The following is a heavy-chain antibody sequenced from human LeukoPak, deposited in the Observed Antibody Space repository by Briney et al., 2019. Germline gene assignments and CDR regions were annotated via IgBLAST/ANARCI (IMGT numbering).Heavy chain of an antibody. D-gene: IGHD3-22*01. CDR3: AILGIAYYYDSSGINDAFDI. CDR2: IIPICGTA. Sequence: ASVKVSCKASGYTFTSYGISWVRQAPGQGLEWIGRIIPICGTANYAQKFQGRVTITTDESTSTAYMELSSLRSEDTAVYYCAILGIAYYYDSSGINDAFDIWGQGTMVTVSS. J-gene: IGHJ3*02. CDR1: GYTFTSYG. V-gene: IGHV1-69*05.